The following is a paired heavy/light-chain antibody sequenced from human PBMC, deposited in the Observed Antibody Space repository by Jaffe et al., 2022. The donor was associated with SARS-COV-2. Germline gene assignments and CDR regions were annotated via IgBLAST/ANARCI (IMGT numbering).Heavy chain of an antibody. Sequence: QVRLVQSGAEVKKPGASVQVSCKASGYTFINFYIHWVRLTPGQGLEWMGWINPGTGRTNLAQKFVGRVTLTRDTSSDTAHMELNSLTSDDTGVYYCAKEPEERPETFEYWGQGTPVTVSS. CDR3: AKEPEERPETFEY. CDR1: GYTFINFY. D-gene: IGHD1-1*01. V-gene: IGHV1-2*02. J-gene: IGHJ4*02. CDR2: INPGTGRT.
Light chain of an antibody. Sequence: SYELTQPFSVSVAPGQTARITCGGDTIGDKNVQWYQKRPGQAPVLVIYRDRNRPSGIPERFSGSNSENTATLTITSAQAGDEADYYCQIWDNAASFFGGGTKLTVL. CDR1: TIGDKN. J-gene: IGLJ2*01. CDR2: RDR. V-gene: IGLV3-9*01. CDR3: QIWDNAASF.